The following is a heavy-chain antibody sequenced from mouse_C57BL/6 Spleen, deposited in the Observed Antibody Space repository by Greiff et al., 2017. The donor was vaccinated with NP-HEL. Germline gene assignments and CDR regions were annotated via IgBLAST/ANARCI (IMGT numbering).Heavy chain of an antibody. CDR1: GFTFSDYG. CDR2: ISSGSSTI. J-gene: IGHJ1*03. D-gene: IGHD2-10*01. CDR3: ARDLLWSDFDV. V-gene: IGHV5-17*01. Sequence: EVQLVESGGGLVKPGGSLKLSCAASGFTFSDYGMHWVRQAPEKGLEWVANISSGSSTIYYSDTVKGRFTITRDNANNTLFMHMTSQNSEDTAMCGCARDLLWSDFDVWGTGTTVTVSS.